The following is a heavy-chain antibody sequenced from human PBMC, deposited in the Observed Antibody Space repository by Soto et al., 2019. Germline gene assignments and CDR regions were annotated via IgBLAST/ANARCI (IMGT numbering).Heavy chain of an antibody. CDR3: AGHEGGYASGYSWFEP. Sequence: SETLSLTCSVSGRSISEINSYWGWIRQTPGEGLEWIGTIHHTGSTYYNPSLKSRVIISLETSKNQFSLKLSSVTAADTALYYSAGHEGGYASGYSWFEPGGQGTRLTGSS. V-gene: IGHV4-39*01. J-gene: IGHJ5*02. CDR2: IHHTGST. CDR1: GRSISEINSY. D-gene: IGHD5-12*01.